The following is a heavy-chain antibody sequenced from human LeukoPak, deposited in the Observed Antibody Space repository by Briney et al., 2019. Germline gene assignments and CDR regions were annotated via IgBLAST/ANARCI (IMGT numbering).Heavy chain of an antibody. D-gene: IGHD6-19*01. CDR2: IRWNSGSI. J-gene: IGHJ4*02. Sequence: GRSLRLSCAASGFTFDDYAMHWVRQAPGKGLEWVSGIRWNSGSIGYADSVKGRFTISRDNAKNSLYLQMNSLRAEDTALYYCAKAPRVAGPFDYWGQGTLVTVSS. CDR1: GFTFDDYA. CDR3: AKAPRVAGPFDY. V-gene: IGHV3-9*01.